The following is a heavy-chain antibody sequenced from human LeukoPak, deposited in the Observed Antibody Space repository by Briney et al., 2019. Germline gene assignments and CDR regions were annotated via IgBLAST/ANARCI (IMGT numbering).Heavy chain of an antibody. CDR3: ARVVSGYDFWSGYQGSYFDY. J-gene: IGHJ4*02. CDR2: IYYSGST. CDR1: GGSISSYY. V-gene: IGHV4-59*01. Sequence: SETLSLTCTVSGGSISSYYWSWIRQPPGKGLEWIGYIYYSGSTNYNPSLKSRVTISVDTFKNQFSLKLSSVTAADTAVYYCARVVSGYDFWSGYQGSYFDYWGQGTLVTVSS. D-gene: IGHD3-3*01.